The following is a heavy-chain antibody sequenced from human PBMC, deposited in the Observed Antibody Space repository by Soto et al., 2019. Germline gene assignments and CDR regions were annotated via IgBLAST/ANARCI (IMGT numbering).Heavy chain of an antibody. CDR2: ISYDGSNK. CDR3: ARDLVPYGSGSYTPPHP. J-gene: IGHJ5*02. V-gene: IGHV3-30-3*01. Sequence: VQLVESGGGVVQPGRSLRLSCAASGFTFSSYAMHWVRQAPGKGLEWVAVISYDGSNKYYADSVKGRFTISRDNSKNTLYLQMNSLRAEDTAVYYCARDLVPYGSGSYTPPHPWGQGTLVTVSS. D-gene: IGHD3-10*01. CDR1: GFTFSSYA.